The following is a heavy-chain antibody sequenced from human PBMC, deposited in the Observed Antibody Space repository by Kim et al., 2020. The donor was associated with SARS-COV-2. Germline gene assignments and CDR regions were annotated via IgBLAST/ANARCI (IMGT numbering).Heavy chain of an antibody. D-gene: IGHD6-13*01. J-gene: IGHJ4*02. CDR2: VDQDGTEK. CDR3: ARVWGGDGSSRPFDY. CDR1: GFTFRSYW. V-gene: IGHV3-7*01. Sequence: GGSLRLSCAASGFTFRSYWMSWVRQAPGKGLEWVANVDQDGTEKYYVDSVKGRFTISRDNAKNSLYLQMNSLRADDTAEYFCARVWGGDGSSRPFDYWGQGTLVTVSS.